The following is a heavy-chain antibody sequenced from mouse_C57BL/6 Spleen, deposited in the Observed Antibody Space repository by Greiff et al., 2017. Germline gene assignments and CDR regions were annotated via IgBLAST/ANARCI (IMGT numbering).Heavy chain of an antibody. CDR3: ARHYYSYGYDVGWYFDV. J-gene: IGHJ1*03. CDR1: GYTFTSYW. Sequence: VQLKQPGAELVKPGASVKLSCKASGYTFTSYWMHWVKLRPGQGLEWIGMIHPNSGSTNYNEKFKIKATLTVDKSSSTAYMQLSSLTAEDSAVYYCARHYYSYGYDVGWYFDVWGTGTTVTVSS. D-gene: IGHD2-2*01. V-gene: IGHV1-64*01. CDR2: IHPNSGST.